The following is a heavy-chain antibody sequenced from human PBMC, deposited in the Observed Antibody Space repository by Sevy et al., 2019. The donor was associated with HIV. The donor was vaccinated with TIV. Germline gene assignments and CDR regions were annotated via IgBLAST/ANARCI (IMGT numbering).Heavy chain of an antibody. Sequence: GGSLRLSCAASGFTFSSYAMSWVRQAPGKGLEWVSAISGSGGSTYYADSVKGRFTISRDNSKNTLYLQMNSLRAEYTAVYYCAKEGGYSYGTLGMDVWGQGTTVTVSS. D-gene: IGHD5-18*01. J-gene: IGHJ6*02. CDR2: ISGSGGST. CDR1: GFTFSSYA. V-gene: IGHV3-23*01. CDR3: AKEGGYSYGTLGMDV.